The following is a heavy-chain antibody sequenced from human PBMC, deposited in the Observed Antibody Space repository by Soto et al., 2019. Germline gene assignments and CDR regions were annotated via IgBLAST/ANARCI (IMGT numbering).Heavy chain of an antibody. V-gene: IGHV4-30-4*01. Sequence: QVQLQESGPGLVKPSQTLSLTCTVPGGSISNGDYYWSWIRQPPGKGLEWIGYIYYSGSTNYNPSLSSRVTISVDTSKNQFSLNLSSVTAADTAVYYCARIVESGYTIDFDLWGRGTLVTVSS. CDR3: ARIVESGYTIDFDL. J-gene: IGHJ2*01. CDR1: GGSISNGDYY. CDR2: IYYSGST. D-gene: IGHD3-16*02.